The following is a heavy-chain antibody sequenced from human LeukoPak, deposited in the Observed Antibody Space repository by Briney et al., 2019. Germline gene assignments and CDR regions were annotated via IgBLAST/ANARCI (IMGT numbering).Heavy chain of an antibody. V-gene: IGHV4-4*07. CDR1: GGSISSYY. D-gene: IGHD2-2*01. J-gene: IGHJ4*02. CDR3: ARGTVVVPAAITRYYGSGSRYYFDY. Sequence: SETLSLTCTVSGGSISSYYWSWIRQPAGKGLEWIGRIYTSGSTNYNPSLKSRVTMSVDTSKNQFSLKLSSVTAADTAVYYCARGTVVVPAAITRYYGSGSRYYFDYWGQGTLVTVSS. CDR2: IYTSGST.